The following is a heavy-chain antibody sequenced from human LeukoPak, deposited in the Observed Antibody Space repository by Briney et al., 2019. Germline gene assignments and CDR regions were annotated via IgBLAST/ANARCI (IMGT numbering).Heavy chain of an antibody. V-gene: IGHV3-30*02. D-gene: IGHD1-1*01. J-gene: IGHJ6*03. Sequence: GGSLRLSCAASGFTFSSYGMLWVRQAPGKGLDWVAFIRYDGNNKLYADSVKGRFTISRDNSKNTLYLHINSLRAEDTAVYYCARVGTPVYYYYMDVWGKGTTVTVSS. CDR3: ARVGTPVYYYYMDV. CDR1: GFTFSSYG. CDR2: IRYDGNNK.